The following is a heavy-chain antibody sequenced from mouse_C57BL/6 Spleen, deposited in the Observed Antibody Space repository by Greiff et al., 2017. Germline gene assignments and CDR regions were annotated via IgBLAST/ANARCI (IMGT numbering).Heavy chain of an antibody. D-gene: IGHD1-1*01. CDR1: GYTFTSYW. CDR2: IHPSDSDT. V-gene: IGHV1-74*01. Sequence: QVQLQQPGAELVKPGASVKVSCKASGYTFTSYWMHWVKQRPGQGLEWIGRIHPSDSDTNYNQKFKGKATLTVDKSSSTAYMQLSSLTSEDSAVYYCAILDTTPRFAYWGQGTLVTVSA. CDR3: AILDTTPRFAY. J-gene: IGHJ3*01.